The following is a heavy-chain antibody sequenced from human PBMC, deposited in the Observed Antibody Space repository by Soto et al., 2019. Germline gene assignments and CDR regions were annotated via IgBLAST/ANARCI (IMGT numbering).Heavy chain of an antibody. Sequence: EVQVVESGGGLVQPGGSLRLSCAASGFTFTDHHMDWVRQAPGKGLEWVARIRKKTGGHTTEYAASVRGRFTISRDDSKNSVYLQMDSLETEDTADYYCTRDSNKYSVDYWGQGTLVTVSS. J-gene: IGHJ4*02. D-gene: IGHD2-21*01. CDR3: TRDSNKYSVDY. V-gene: IGHV3-72*01. CDR2: IRKKTGGHTT. CDR1: GFTFTDHH.